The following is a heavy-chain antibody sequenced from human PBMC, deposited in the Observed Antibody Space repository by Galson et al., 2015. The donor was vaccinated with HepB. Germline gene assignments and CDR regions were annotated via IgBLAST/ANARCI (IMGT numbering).Heavy chain of an antibody. CDR1: GYTFTTCG. Sequence: SVKVSCKASGYTFTTCGISWVRQAPGQGLEWMGWTSAHNDNTIYARKFQNRVTMTTDTSTSTVYMELRSLRSDDTAVYYCAREYCSGGRCYGPDYWGQGTPVTVSS. CDR3: AREYCSGGRCYGPDY. CDR2: TSAHNDNT. J-gene: IGHJ4*02. D-gene: IGHD2-15*01. V-gene: IGHV1-18*01.